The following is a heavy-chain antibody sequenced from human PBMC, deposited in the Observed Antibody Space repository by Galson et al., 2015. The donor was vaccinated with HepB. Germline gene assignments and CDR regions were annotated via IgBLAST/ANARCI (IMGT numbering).Heavy chain of an antibody. Sequence: SVKVSCKASGYTFTSYAMHWVRQAPGQRLEWMGWINAGNGNTKYSQKFQGRVTITRDTSASTAYMELSSLRSEDTAVYYCARGVFRFGELLYDTDYWGQGTLVTVSS. D-gene: IGHD3-10*01. V-gene: IGHV1-3*01. CDR3: ARGVFRFGELLYDTDY. CDR1: GYTFTSYA. J-gene: IGHJ4*02. CDR2: INAGNGNT.